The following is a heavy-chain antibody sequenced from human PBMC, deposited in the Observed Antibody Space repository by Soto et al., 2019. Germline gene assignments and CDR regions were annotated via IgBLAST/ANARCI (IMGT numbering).Heavy chain of an antibody. CDR3: AREDSIIIPAVSDF. D-gene: IGHD2-2*01. CDR2: ISKSDYT. CDR1: GFAFNNYG. Sequence: GGSLRLSCTVSGFAFNNYGIDWVRQAPGKGLEWVSSISKSDYTYYSDSVKGRFTISRDNAKNSVSLQMNTLRVEDTAVYYCAREDSIIIPAVSDFWGQGTLVTVSS. V-gene: IGHV3-21*01. J-gene: IGHJ4*02.